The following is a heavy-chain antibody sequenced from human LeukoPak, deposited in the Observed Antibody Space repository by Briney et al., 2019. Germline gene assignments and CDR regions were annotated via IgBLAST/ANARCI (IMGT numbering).Heavy chain of an antibody. J-gene: IGHJ4*02. CDR2: IYYSGST. CDR1: GGSISSGGYY. V-gene: IGHV4-31*03. Sequence: PSQTLSLTCTVSGGSISSGGYYWRWIRQHPGKGLEWIGYIYYSGSTYYNPSLKSRVTISVDTSKNQFSLKLSSVTAADTAVYYCARSVEMATIQTFDYWGQGTLVTVSS. D-gene: IGHD5-24*01. CDR3: ARSVEMATIQTFDY.